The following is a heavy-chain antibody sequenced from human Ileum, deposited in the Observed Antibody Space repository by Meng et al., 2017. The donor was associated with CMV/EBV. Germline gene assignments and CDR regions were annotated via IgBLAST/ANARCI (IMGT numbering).Heavy chain of an antibody. CDR2: SYHSGRT. CDR1: NRSGNW. V-gene: IGHV4-4*02. Sequence: NRSGNWWRWVRQPQGKGLEWIGESYHSGRTNYNPSLKSRVTISVDKSKNQFSLKLSSVTAADTAVYYCARGIESEWLSSGGLFDYWGQGTLVTVSS. J-gene: IGHJ4*02. D-gene: IGHD3-3*01. CDR3: ARGIESEWLSSGGLFDY.